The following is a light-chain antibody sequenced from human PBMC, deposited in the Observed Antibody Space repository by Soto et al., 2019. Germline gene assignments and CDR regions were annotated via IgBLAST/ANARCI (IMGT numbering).Light chain of an antibody. CDR1: SSDIGDYNY. Sequence: QSVLTQPASVSGSPGQSITISCTGTSSDIGDYNYVSWYQQHPGKAPKLIIYDVNNRPSGVSHRFSGSKSGNAASLTISGLQAEDEADYYGFSYSTTPTVVLGGGTQLTVL. CDR2: DVN. CDR3: FSYSTTPTVV. J-gene: IGLJ7*01. V-gene: IGLV2-14*03.